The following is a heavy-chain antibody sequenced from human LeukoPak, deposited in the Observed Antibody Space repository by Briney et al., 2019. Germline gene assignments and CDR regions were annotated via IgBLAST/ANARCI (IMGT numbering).Heavy chain of an antibody. CDR2: IYNSGTT. D-gene: IGHD3-10*01. CDR3: ARQTFGVLYFDS. CDR1: GGSISRGSYY. J-gene: IGHJ4*02. V-gene: IGHV4-61*02. Sequence: SQTLSLTCIVSGGSISRGSYYWNWIRQPAGKGLEWMVRIYNSGTTNYNPSLKSRVTISTDMSKNEVSLKLSSVTAADTAVYYCARQTFGVLYFDSWGQGTRVIVSS.